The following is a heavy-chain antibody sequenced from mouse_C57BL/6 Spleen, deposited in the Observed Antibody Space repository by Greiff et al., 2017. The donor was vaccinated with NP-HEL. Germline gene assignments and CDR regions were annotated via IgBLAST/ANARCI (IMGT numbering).Heavy chain of an antibody. CDR2: INPGSGGT. CDR1: GYAFTNYL. Sequence: VKLQQSGAELVRPGTSVKVSCKASGYAFTNYLIEWVKQRPGQGLEWIGVINPGSGGTNYNEKFKGKATLTADKSSSTAYMQLSSLTSEDSAVYFCARKGLLRVTGKAWFAVWGKGTLVTVSA. J-gene: IGHJ3*01. V-gene: IGHV1-54*01. CDR3: ARKGLLRVTGKAWFAV. D-gene: IGHD4-1*01.